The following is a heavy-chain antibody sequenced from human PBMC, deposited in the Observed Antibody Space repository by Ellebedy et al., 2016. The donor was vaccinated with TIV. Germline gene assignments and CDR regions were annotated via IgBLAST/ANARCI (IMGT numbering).Heavy chain of an antibody. CDR1: GFSFRTYG. J-gene: IGHJ4*02. CDR3: ARDYGGDSGGLDY. CDR2: IWYDGRGE. Sequence: PGGSLRLSCEASGFSFRTYGMHWVRQAPGKGLEWMAVIWYDGRGELYADSVKGRFTISRDAAKNTLHLHTNNLRVEDTAVYYCARDYGGDSGGLDYWGQGTLVIVSS. V-gene: IGHV3-33*01. D-gene: IGHD2-21*02.